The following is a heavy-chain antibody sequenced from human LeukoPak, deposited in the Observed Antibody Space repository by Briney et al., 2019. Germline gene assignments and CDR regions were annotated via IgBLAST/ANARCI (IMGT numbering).Heavy chain of an antibody. Sequence: PGGSLRLSCAASGFTFSSYGMHWVRQAPGKGLEWVAFIRYDGSNKYYADSVKGRFTISRDNSKNTLYLQMNSLRAEDTAVYYCAEAVLKEFSPTYYFDYWGQGTLVTVSS. D-gene: IGHD3-16*02. V-gene: IGHV3-30*02. CDR3: AEAVLKEFSPTYYFDY. CDR1: GFTFSSYG. CDR2: IRYDGSNK. J-gene: IGHJ4*02.